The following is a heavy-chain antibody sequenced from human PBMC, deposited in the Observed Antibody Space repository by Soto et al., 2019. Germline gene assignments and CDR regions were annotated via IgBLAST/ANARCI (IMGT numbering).Heavy chain of an antibody. D-gene: IGHD6-19*01. CDR3: ARDRYSSGWPAGGWFDP. CDR2: IYYSGST. J-gene: IGHJ5*02. V-gene: IGHV4-59*13. CDR1: GGSISSYY. Sequence: SETLSLTCTVSGGSISSYYWSWIRQPPGKGLEWIGYIYYSGSTNYNPSLKSRVTISVDTSKNQFSLKLSSVTAADTAVYYCARDRYSSGWPAGGWFDPWGQGTLVTVSS.